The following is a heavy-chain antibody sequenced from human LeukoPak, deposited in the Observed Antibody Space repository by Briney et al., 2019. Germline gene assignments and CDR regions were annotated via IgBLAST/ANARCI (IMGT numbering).Heavy chain of an antibody. CDR1: GFTFTNAL. J-gene: IGHJ4*02. CDR3: TTGGSYTASTGDFDY. D-gene: IGHD2-2*02. Sequence: GGSLRLSCEASGFTFTNALLNWVRQAPGKGLEWVGRILSKAGGETRDYAAPVKGRFSLSRDDSKHMLYLEMNSLKTEDTAVYYCTTGGSYTASTGDFDYWGPGDLVTVSS. V-gene: IGHV3-15*01. CDR2: ILSKAGGETR.